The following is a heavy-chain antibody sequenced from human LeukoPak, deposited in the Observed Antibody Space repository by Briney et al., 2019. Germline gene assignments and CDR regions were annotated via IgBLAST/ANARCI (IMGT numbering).Heavy chain of an antibody. CDR3: SVWFGEFAH. Sequence: ASVKVSCKASGYTFTGYYMHWVRQAPGQGLEWMGRINPNSGGTNYAQKFQGRVTMTRDTSISTAYKDLGSLKSDDTATYFCSVWFGEFAHWGQGTLVTVSS. CDR2: INPNSGGT. J-gene: IGHJ4*02. D-gene: IGHD3-10*01. CDR1: GYTFTGYY. V-gene: IGHV1-2*06.